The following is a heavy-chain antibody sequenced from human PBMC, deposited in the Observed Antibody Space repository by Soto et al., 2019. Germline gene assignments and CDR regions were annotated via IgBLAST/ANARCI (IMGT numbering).Heavy chain of an antibody. V-gene: IGHV4-39*01. CDR2: FYYFGST. CDR3: ATSSEAANWFHP. CDR1: GDSISSRVYY. Sequence: QLQLQESGPGLVKPSQTLSLTCSVSGDSISSRVYYWGWIRQPPGKGLEWIGNFYYFGSTYYNPSLKRRVTISVDTSNNQLSLRLRAVTAADTAVYYCATSSEAANWFHPWGQGTLVTVSS. J-gene: IGHJ5*02.